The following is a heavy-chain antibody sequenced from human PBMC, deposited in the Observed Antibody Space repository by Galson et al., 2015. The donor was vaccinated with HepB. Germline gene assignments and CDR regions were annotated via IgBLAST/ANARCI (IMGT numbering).Heavy chain of an antibody. CDR2: IRSDNADT. CDR1: RFIFSRYN. D-gene: IGHD6-19*01. J-gene: IGHJ5*02. Sequence: SLRLSCAASRFIFSRYNMNWVRQAPGKGLEWVASIRSDNADTFYADSVKGRFIISRDNAKNSLFLQMNSLRVEDTAVYYCARDWGISVSATWWFDPWGQGTLVTVSS. V-gene: IGHV3-21*01. CDR3: ARDWGISVSATWWFDP.